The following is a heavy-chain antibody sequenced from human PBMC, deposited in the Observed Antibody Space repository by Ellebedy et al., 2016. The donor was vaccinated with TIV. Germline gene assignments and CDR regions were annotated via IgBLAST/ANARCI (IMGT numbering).Heavy chain of an antibody. V-gene: IGHV5-51*01. D-gene: IGHD4/OR15-4a*01. CDR3: ARHGADPEFDF. Sequence: GGSLRLSXKGSGYSFTSYWIGWVRQMPGKGLEWMGIIYPGDSDTSYSPSFQGQVTISADKSINTAYLQWASLKASDTAIYYCARHGADPEFDFWGQGTLVTVSS. CDR1: GYSFTSYW. CDR2: IYPGDSDT. J-gene: IGHJ4*02.